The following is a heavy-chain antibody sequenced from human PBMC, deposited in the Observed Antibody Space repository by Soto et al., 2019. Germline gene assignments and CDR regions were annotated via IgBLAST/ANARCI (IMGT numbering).Heavy chain of an antibody. CDR1: GGTFSSYT. Sequence: SVKVSCKAAGGTFSSYTISWVRQAPGQGLEWMGRIIPILGIANYAQKFQGRVTITADKSTSTAYMELSSLRSEDTAVYYCARAIGYCSGGSCFGFDYWGQGTLVTVSS. CDR2: IIPILGIA. CDR3: ARAIGYCSGGSCFGFDY. D-gene: IGHD2-15*01. V-gene: IGHV1-69*02. J-gene: IGHJ4*02.